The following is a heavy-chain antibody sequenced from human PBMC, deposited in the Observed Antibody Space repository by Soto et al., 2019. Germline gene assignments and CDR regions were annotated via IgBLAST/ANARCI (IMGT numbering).Heavy chain of an antibody. CDR2: ISYDGSNK. CDR1: GFTFSSYG. CDR3: AKDEAAARPPFYYYYYMDV. Sequence: GGSLRLSCAASGFTFSSYGMHWVRQAPGKGLEWVAVISYDGSNKYYADSVKGRFTISRDNSKNTLYLQMNSLRAEDTAVYYCAKDEAAARPPFYYYYYMDVWGKGTTVTVSS. V-gene: IGHV3-30*18. J-gene: IGHJ6*03. D-gene: IGHD6-6*01.